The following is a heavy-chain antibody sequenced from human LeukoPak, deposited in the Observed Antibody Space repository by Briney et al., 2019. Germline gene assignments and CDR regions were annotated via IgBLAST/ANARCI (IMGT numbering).Heavy chain of an antibody. D-gene: IGHD5-12*01. J-gene: IGHJ4*02. Sequence: GGSLRLSCAASGFIFKNYWMTWVRQTPGKGLEWVANTNEDGSAKYYVGSVKGRFTISRDNAKNSLYLQMNSLRAEDTAVYYCAKTFNREYSGNDRDYWGQGTLVTVSS. CDR2: TNEDGSAK. CDR1: GFIFKNYW. CDR3: AKTFNREYSGNDRDY. V-gene: IGHV3-7*01.